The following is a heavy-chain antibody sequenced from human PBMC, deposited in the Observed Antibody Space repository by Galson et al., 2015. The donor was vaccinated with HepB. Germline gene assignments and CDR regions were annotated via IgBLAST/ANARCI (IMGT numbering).Heavy chain of an antibody. CDR2: ISAYNGNT. D-gene: IGHD1-26*01. V-gene: IGHV1-18*01. Sequence: SVKVSCKASGYTFTSYGISWVRQAPGQGLEWMGWISAYNGNTNYAQKLQGRVTMTTDTSTSTAYMGLRSLRFDDTAVYYCARDYPFIVTYGDYWGQGTLVTVSS. CDR1: GYTFTSYG. CDR3: ARDYPFIVTYGDY. J-gene: IGHJ4*02.